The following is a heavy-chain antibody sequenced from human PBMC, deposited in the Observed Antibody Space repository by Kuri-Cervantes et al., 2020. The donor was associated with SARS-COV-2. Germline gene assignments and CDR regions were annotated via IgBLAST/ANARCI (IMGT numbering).Heavy chain of an antibody. CDR1: GFTFSSYG. J-gene: IGHJ6*02. CDR2: IWYDGSNK. V-gene: IGHV3-30*19. CDR3: ARARPQVIAAAGRYYYYYGMDV. D-gene: IGHD6-13*01. Sequence: GGSLRLSCAASGFTFSSYGMHWVRQAPGKGLEWVAVIWYDGSNKYYADSVKGRFTISRDNSKNTLYLQMNSLRAEGTAVYYCARARPQVIAAAGRYYYYYGMDVWGQGTTVTVSS.